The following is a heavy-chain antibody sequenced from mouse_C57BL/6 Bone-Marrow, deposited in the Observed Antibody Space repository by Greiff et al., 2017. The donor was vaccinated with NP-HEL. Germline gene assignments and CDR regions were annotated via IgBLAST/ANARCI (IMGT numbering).Heavy chain of an antibody. CDR2: IYPSSGNT. D-gene: IGHD1-1*01. V-gene: IGHV1-81*01. CDR1: GYTFTSYG. CDR3: AREYDGSSYIWYFDV. Sequence: QVQLQQSGAELARPGASVKLSCKASGYTFTSYGISWVKQRTGQGLEWIGEIYPSSGNTYYNEKFTGKATLTADKSSSTASMELRSLISEDSAVYFCAREYDGSSYIWYFDVWGTGTTVTVSA. J-gene: IGHJ1*03.